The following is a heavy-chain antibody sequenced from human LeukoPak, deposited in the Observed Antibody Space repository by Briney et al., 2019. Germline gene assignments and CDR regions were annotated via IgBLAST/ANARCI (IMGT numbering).Heavy chain of an antibody. CDR2: IKQDGSEK. Sequence: GGSLRLSCAASGFTFSSYWMSWVRQAPGKGLEWVANIKQDGSEKYYVDSVKGRFTISRDNAKKSLYLQMNSLRAEDTAVYYCATSQRELLTGGAFDIWGQGTMVTVSS. D-gene: IGHD1-26*01. J-gene: IGHJ3*02. CDR1: GFTFSSYW. V-gene: IGHV3-7*01. CDR3: ATSQRELLTGGAFDI.